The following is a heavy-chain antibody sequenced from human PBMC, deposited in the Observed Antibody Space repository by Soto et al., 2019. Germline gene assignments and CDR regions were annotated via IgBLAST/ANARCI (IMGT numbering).Heavy chain of an antibody. Sequence: GESLKISCKGSGYSFTSYWIGWVRQMPGKGLEWMGIIYPGDSDTRYSPSFQGQVTISADKSMSTAYLQWSSLKASDTAMYYCARHGTIEWLRLLDYYYMDVWGKGTTVTVSS. CDR3: ARHGTIEWLRLLDYYYMDV. J-gene: IGHJ6*03. CDR2: IYPGDSDT. V-gene: IGHV5-51*01. CDR1: GYSFTSYW. D-gene: IGHD5-12*01.